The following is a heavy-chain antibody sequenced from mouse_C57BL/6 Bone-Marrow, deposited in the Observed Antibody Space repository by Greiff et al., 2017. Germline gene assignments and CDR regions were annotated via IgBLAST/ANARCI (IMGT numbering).Heavy chain of an antibody. CDR3: VSVSSYDY. J-gene: IGHJ2*01. Sequence: VQLQQSGPELVKPGASVKISCKASGYSFTGYYMHWVKQSHGNILDWIGYIYPYNGVSSYNQKFKGKATLTVDKSSSTAYLQLSSLTSEDTAIYYCVSVSSYDYWGPGTTLTVSS. D-gene: IGHD1-1*01. CDR1: GYSFTGYY. V-gene: IGHV1-31*01. CDR2: IYPYNGVS.